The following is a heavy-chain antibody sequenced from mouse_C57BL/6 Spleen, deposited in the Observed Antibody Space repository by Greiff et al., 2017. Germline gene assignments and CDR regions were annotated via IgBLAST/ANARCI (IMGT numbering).Heavy chain of an antibody. CDR3: ARHKTVYAMDY. V-gene: IGHV2-6-1*01. D-gene: IGHD1-1*01. CDR2: IWSDGST. Sequence: VKLVESGPGLAAPSQSLSITCTVSGFSLTSYGVHWARQPPGKGLEWLVVIWSDGSTTYNSALKSRLSISKDNSKIQVFLKMNSLQTDDTAMYYCARHKTVYAMDYWGQGTSVTVSS. CDR1: GFSLTSYG. J-gene: IGHJ4*01.